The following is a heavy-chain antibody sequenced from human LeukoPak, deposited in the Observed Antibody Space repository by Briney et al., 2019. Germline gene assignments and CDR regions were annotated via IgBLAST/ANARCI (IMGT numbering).Heavy chain of an antibody. Sequence: SETLSLTCTVSGGSISSYYWSWIRQPPGKGLEWIGYIHYSGSTHYNPSLKSRVTISVDTSKNQFSLKLSSVTAADTAVYYCARVGAAAAAYYYYYYMDVWGKGTTVTISS. CDR3: ARVGAAAAAYYYYYYMDV. D-gene: IGHD6-13*01. J-gene: IGHJ6*03. CDR1: GGSISSYY. V-gene: IGHV4-59*08. CDR2: IHYSGST.